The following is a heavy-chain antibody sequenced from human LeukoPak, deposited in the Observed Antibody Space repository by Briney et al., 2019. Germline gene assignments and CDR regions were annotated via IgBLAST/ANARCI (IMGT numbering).Heavy chain of an antibody. V-gene: IGHV3-7*01. D-gene: IGHD4-17*01. CDR3: ARDSPDYGDYTNFDY. CDR2: IKQDGSEK. CDR1: GFTFSSYW. J-gene: IGHJ4*02. Sequence: PGGSLRLSCAASGFTFSSYWMSWVRQAPGKGLEWVANIKQDGSEKYYVDSVKSRFTISRDNAKNSLYLQMNSLRAEDTAVYYCARDSPDYGDYTNFDYWGQGTLVTVSS.